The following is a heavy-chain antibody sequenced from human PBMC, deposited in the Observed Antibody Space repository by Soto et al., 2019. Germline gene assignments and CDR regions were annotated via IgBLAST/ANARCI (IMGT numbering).Heavy chain of an antibody. J-gene: IGHJ4*02. CDR3: AVVVTRYFDY. Sequence: SETLSLTCTVSGGSISSGGYYWSWIRQHPGKGLEWIGYIYYSGSTYYNPSLKSRVTISVDTSKNQFSLKLSSVTAADTALFYCAVVVTRYFDYWGQGTLVTVSS. V-gene: IGHV4-31*03. CDR2: IYYSGST. D-gene: IGHD3-22*01. CDR1: GGSISSGGYY.